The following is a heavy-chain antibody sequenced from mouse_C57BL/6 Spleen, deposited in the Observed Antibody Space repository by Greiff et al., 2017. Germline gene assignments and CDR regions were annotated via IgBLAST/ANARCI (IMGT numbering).Heavy chain of an antibody. J-gene: IGHJ2*01. Sequence: QVQLQQPGAELVKPGASVKMSCKASGYTFTSYWITWVKQRPGQGLVWIGDIYPGSGSTNYNEKFKSKATLTVDTSSSTAYMQLSSLTSEDSAVYYCARGSTGTRGYYFGYWGQGTTLTVSS. D-gene: IGHD4-1*02. CDR3: ARGSTGTRGYYFGY. CDR1: GYTFTSYW. CDR2: IYPGSGST. V-gene: IGHV1-55*01.